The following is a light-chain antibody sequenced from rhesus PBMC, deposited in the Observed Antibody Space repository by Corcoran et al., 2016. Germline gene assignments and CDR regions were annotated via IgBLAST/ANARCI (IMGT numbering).Light chain of an antibody. CDR1: QSLLHSNGNTY. CDR2: EVS. Sequence: DIVMTQTPLSLPVTLGEPASISCRSSQSLLHSNGNTYLAWYLQKPGQSPQLLIYEVSNRASGVPDRFSGSGADTDFTLKISRVEAEDVGVYYCMQALEFPLTFGGGTKVEIK. V-gene: IGKV2-104*01. J-gene: IGKJ4*01. CDR3: MQALEFPLT.